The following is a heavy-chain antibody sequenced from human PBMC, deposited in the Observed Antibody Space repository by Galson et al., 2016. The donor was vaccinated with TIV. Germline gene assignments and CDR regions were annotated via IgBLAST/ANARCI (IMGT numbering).Heavy chain of an antibody. CDR2: INPSVGST. Sequence: SVTVSCKAYGYTFTSYYMHWVRQAPGQGLEWMGIINPSVGSTSYAQKFQGRVNMTRDTSTSTVYMELSSLRSEDTDVYYCARVVEVAGADYWGQGTLGTVSS. CDR1: GYTFTSYY. J-gene: IGHJ4*02. V-gene: IGHV1-46*01. CDR3: ARVVEVAGADY. D-gene: IGHD6-19*01.